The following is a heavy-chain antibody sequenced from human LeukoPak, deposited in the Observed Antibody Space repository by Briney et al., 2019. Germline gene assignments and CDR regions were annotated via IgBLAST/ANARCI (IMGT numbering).Heavy chain of an antibody. V-gene: IGHV4-59*01. D-gene: IGHD4-17*01. Sequence: SETLSLTCTISGDSTNTYFWSWIRQPPGKGQEWIGYFYYTGTTNYNPSLKSRVTISVDTSKNQFSLKVNSVTAADTGVYYCASKSTDHGELRFDYWGQGTLVTVSS. J-gene: IGHJ4*02. CDR2: FYYTGTT. CDR1: GDSTNTYF. CDR3: ASKSTDHGELRFDY.